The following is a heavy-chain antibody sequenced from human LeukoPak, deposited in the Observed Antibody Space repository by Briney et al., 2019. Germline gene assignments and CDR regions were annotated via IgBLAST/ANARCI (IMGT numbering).Heavy chain of an antibody. CDR1: GESLSGYY. V-gene: IGHV4-34*01. D-gene: IGHD3-9*01. CDR3: ARDSLTGYSLFDS. CDR2: INHSGSS. Sequence: PETLSLTCAVYGESLSGYYWSWIRQPPGKGMEWMGDINHSGSSNYNPSLKSRVTISVDTSKNQFSLRLSYVTAADTAVYYCARDSLTGYSLFDSWGQGALVTVSS. J-gene: IGHJ4*02.